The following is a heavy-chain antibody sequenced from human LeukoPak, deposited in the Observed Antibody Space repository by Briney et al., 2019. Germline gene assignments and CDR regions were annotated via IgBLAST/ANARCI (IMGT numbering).Heavy chain of an antibody. Sequence: GGSLRPSCSASGFTFSTFPMHWVRQAPGKGLEYFSAISRNGDTTYYADSVKGRFTISRDNSKNTPYLQMSSLRPGDTAVYYCVKALTDDAFDIWGQGTMVTVSS. CDR1: GFTFSTFP. J-gene: IGHJ3*02. V-gene: IGHV3-64D*06. CDR2: ISRNGDTT. CDR3: VKALTDDAFDI.